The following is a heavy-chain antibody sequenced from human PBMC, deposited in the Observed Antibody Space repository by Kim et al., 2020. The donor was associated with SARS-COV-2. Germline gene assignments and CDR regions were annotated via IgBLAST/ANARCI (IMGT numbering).Heavy chain of an antibody. CDR2: ISGRGVST. CDR1: GFNFKNYD. Sequence: GGSLRLSCAASGFNFKNYDMTWVRQAPGKGLQWVASISGRGVSTYYDESMKGRFIISRDNSKDTRYLEVQNVRAEDTAQYFCATVAPPSLMELTKDDMDVWGQATTVTVSS. D-gene: IGHD1-7*01. CDR3: ATVAPPSLMELTKDDMDV. V-gene: IGHV3-23*01. J-gene: IGHJ6*02.